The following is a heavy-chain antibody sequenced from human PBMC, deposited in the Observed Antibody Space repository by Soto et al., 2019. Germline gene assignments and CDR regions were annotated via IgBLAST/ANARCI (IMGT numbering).Heavy chain of an antibody. D-gene: IGHD6-6*01. Sequence: GGSLRLSCAASGFTFSSYWMHWVRQAPGMGLVWVSRINSDGSSTSYADSVKGRFTISRDNAKNTLYLQMNSLRAEDTAVYYCARRFGQLDYYYYMDVWGKGTTVTVSS. CDR1: GFTFSSYW. J-gene: IGHJ6*03. CDR3: ARRFGQLDYYYYMDV. CDR2: INSDGSST. V-gene: IGHV3-74*01.